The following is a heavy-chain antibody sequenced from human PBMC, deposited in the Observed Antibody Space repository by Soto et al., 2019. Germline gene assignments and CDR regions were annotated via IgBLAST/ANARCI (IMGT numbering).Heavy chain of an antibody. D-gene: IGHD3-22*01. J-gene: IGHJ4*02. CDR1: GFTFSSYS. CDR2: ISSSSSYI. CDR3: ARDLSLSGYSVYYFDY. Sequence: GGSLRLSCAASGFTFSSYSMNWVRQAPGKGLEWVSSISSSSSYIYYADSVKGRFTISRDNAKNSLYLQMNSLRAEDTAVYYCARDLSLSGYSVYYFDYWGQGTLVTVSS. V-gene: IGHV3-21*01.